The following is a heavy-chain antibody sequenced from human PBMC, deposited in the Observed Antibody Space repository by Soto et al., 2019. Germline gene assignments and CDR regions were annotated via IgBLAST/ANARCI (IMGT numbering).Heavy chain of an antibody. CDR3: ASNIFYDFWSGYYAFDI. CDR1: GFILSSYW. J-gene: IGHJ3*02. V-gene: IGHV3-7*01. D-gene: IGHD3-3*01. Sequence: EVQLVESGGDFVQPGGSLRLSCVASGFILSSYWMSWVRQAPGKGLEWVANIKPDGSGKYYVDSVKGRFTISRDNAKNSLYLQMTSLRAEDTDVYYCASNIFYDFWSGYYAFDIWGRGTMVTVSS. CDR2: IKPDGSGK.